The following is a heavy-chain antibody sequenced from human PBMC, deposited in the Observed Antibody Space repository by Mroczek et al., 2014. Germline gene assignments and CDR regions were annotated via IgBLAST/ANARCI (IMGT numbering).Heavy chain of an antibody. V-gene: IGHV1-8*01. D-gene: IGHD6-13*01. CDR3: ARGNRGSSWPPYYYYGMDV. J-gene: IGHJ6*02. Sequence: QVQLVESGAEVKKPGASVKVSCKASGYTFTSYDINWVRQATGQGLEWMGWMNPNSGNTGYAQKFQGRVTMTRNTSISTAYMELSSLRSEDTAVYYCARGNRGSSWPPYYYYGMDVWGQGPTVTVSS. CDR2: MNPNSGNT. CDR1: GYTFTSYD.